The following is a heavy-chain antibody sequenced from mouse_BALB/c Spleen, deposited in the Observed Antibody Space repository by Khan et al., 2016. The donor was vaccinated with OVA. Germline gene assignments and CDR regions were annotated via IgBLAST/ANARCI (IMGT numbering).Heavy chain of an antibody. CDR1: GYSITSGYG. V-gene: IGHV3-2*02. CDR3: ARTARIKY. D-gene: IGHD1-2*01. J-gene: IGHJ2*01. CDR2: ISYSGST. Sequence: EVQLQESGPGLVKPSQSLSLTCTVTGYSITSGYGWNWIRQFPGNKLEWMGYISYSGSTNYNPSLKSRIPITRDTSKNQFFLQWNSVTTEDTATYDCARTARIKYWGQGTTLTVSS.